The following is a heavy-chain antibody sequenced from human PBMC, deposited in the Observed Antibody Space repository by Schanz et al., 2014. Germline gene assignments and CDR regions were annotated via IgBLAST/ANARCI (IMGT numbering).Heavy chain of an antibody. CDR3: ARGYGDSPTDF. CDR1: GGTFSTYT. J-gene: IGHJ4*02. V-gene: IGHV1-69*02. D-gene: IGHD4-17*01. Sequence: QVQLVQSGAEVKKPGSSVKVSCKASGGTFSTYTISWVRQAPGQGLEWMGRIIPILGIANYAQKFQGRVTNTADRSTSTAYMELSSLRSGDTAVYYCARGYGDSPTDFWGQGTLVTVSS. CDR2: IIPILGIA.